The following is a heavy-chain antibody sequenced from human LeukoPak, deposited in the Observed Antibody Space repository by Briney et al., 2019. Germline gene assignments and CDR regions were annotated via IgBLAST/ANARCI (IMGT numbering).Heavy chain of an antibody. CDR3: AKGIITMIVVVTVDY. D-gene: IGHD3-22*01. V-gene: IGHV3-23*01. Sequence: PGGSLRLSCAASGFTFSSYGMSWVRQAPGKGLEWVTAISGSGGSTYYADSVKGRVTISRDNSKNTLYLQMNSLRPEDTAVYYCAKGIITMIVVVTVDYWGQGTLVTVSS. J-gene: IGHJ4*02. CDR1: GFTFSSYG. CDR2: ISGSGGST.